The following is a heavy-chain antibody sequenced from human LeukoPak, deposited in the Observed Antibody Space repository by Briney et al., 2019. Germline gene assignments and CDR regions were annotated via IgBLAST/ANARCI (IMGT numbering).Heavy chain of an antibody. CDR3: AKDPGGRTGTTWTFDY. CDR1: GFTFSSYW. CDR2: ISGSGGST. Sequence: GGSLRLSCAASGFTFSSYWMSWVRQAPGKGLEWVSAISGSGGSTYYADSVKGRFTISRDNSKNTLYLQMNSLRAEDTAVYYCAKDPGGRTGTTWTFDYWGQGTLVTVSS. J-gene: IGHJ4*02. V-gene: IGHV3-23*01. D-gene: IGHD1-1*01.